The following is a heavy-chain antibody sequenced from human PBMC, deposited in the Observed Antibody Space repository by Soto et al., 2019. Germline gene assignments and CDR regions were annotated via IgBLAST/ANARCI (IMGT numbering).Heavy chain of an antibody. Sequence: ASVKVSCKASGYTFTGYYMHWVRQAPGQGLEWMGWINPNSGGTNYAQKFQGWVTMTRDTSISTAYMELSRLRSDDTAVYYCARSQRGYSYGYFFDYWGQGTLVTVSS. D-gene: IGHD5-18*01. V-gene: IGHV1-2*04. CDR1: GYTFTGYY. J-gene: IGHJ4*02. CDR3: ARSQRGYSYGYFFDY. CDR2: INPNSGGT.